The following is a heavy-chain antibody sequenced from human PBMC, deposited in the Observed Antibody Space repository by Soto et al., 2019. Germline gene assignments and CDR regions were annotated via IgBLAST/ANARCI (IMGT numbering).Heavy chain of an antibody. CDR3: ASPRSSGWYLIDYYYGMDV. Sequence: QVQLVQSGAEVKKPGSSVKVSCKASGGTFSSYTISWVRQAPGQGLEWMGRIIPILGIANYAQKFQGRVTITADKSTSTAYMELSSLRSEDTAVYYCASPRSSGWYLIDYYYGMDVWGQGTTVTVSS. J-gene: IGHJ6*02. D-gene: IGHD6-19*01. CDR1: GGTFSSYT. V-gene: IGHV1-69*02. CDR2: IIPILGIA.